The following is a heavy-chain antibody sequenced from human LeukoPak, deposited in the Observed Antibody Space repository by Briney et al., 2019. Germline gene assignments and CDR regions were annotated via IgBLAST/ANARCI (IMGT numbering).Heavy chain of an antibody. CDR1: GFTFSSYA. V-gene: IGHV3-23*01. CDR3: AKGSGLATIAPPHFDY. J-gene: IGHJ4*02. D-gene: IGHD5-24*01. CDR2: ISGSGGST. Sequence: GGSLRLSCAASGFTFSSYAMSWVRQAPGKGLEWVSAISGSGGSTYYADSVEGRFTISRDNSKNTLYLQMNSLRAEDTAVYYCAKGSGLATIAPPHFDYWGQGTLVTVSS.